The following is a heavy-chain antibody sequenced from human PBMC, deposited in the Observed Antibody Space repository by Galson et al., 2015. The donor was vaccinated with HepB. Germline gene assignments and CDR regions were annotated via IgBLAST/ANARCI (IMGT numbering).Heavy chain of an antibody. J-gene: IGHJ3*02. CDR1: GFTFSSYA. D-gene: IGHD5-12*01. CDR2: ISYDGSNK. CDR3: ARDLSDSGYDYASDI. Sequence: SLRLSCAASGFTFSSYAMHWVRQAPGKGLEWVAVISYDGSNKYYADSVKGRFTISRDNSKNTLYLQMNSLRAEDTAVYYCARDLSDSGYDYASDIWGQGTMVTVSS. V-gene: IGHV3-30*04.